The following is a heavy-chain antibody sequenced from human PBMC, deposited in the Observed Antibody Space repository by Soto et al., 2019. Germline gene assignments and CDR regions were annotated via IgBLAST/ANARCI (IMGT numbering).Heavy chain of an antibody. Sequence: PGGSLRLSCAASGFTFSSYAMSWVRQAPGKGLEWVSAISGSGGSTYYADSVKGRFTISRDNSKNTLYLQMNSLRAEDTAVYYCAKSIRGPRYGDYSYMDVWGTGTTVTVSS. D-gene: IGHD4-17*01. CDR2: ISGSGGST. CDR1: GFTFSSYA. V-gene: IGHV3-23*01. CDR3: AKSIRGPRYGDYSYMDV. J-gene: IGHJ6*03.